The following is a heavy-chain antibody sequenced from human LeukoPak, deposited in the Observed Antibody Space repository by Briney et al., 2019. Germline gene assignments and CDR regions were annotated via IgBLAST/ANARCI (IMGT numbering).Heavy chain of an antibody. J-gene: IGHJ4*02. Sequence: GSLKLSFSAPWIPLYNHAITRVPQAPGKGLEWVSTISGSAGSTFYADSVKGRFTISRDNFKNTVFLQMNRLRAEDMALYYCAKDMGTTPYYLDYWGQGILVTVSS. CDR2: ISGSAGST. V-gene: IGHV3-23*01. D-gene: IGHD1-7*01. CDR3: AKDMGTTPYYLDY. CDR1: IPLYNHA.